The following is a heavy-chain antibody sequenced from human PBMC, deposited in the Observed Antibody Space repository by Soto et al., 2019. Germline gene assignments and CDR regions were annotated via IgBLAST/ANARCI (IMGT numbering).Heavy chain of an antibody. CDR1: GGSISSSSYY. CDR2: TYYSGRT. Sequence: SETLSLTCTVSGGSISSSSYYWGWIRQPPGKVLEWSGSTYYSGRTYYNPGLKSRVTISVDTSRNQFSQKLSSVTAADTAVYNGASTYAYYSNYVNVDHNGMDVWGQGTMVTVSS. CDR3: ASTYAYYSNYVNVDHNGMDV. J-gene: IGHJ6*02. V-gene: IGHV4-39*01. D-gene: IGHD4-4*01.